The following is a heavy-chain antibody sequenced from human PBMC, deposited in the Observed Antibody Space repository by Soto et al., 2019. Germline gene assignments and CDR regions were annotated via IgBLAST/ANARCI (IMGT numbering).Heavy chain of an antibody. CDR3: ASEPNFFDY. CDR2: ISAYNGNT. CDR1: GYTFTSYG. J-gene: IGHJ4*01. V-gene: IGHV1-18*01. Sequence: ASVKVSCKASGYTFTSYGISWVRQAPGQGLEWMGWISAYNGNTKYAQKLQGRVTMTTDTSTSTAYMELRGLRSDDTAVYYCASEPNFFDYWGHGSLVIVSS.